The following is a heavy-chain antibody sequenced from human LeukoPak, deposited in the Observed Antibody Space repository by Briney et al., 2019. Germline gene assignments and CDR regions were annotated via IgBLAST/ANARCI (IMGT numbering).Heavy chain of an antibody. J-gene: IGHJ6*02. CDR3: ARSPSCSSTSCYYYYGMDV. V-gene: IGHV4-34*01. CDR1: GGSFSGYY. Sequence: SETLSLTCAVYGGSFSGYYWSWIRQPPGKGLEWIGEINHSGSTNYNPSLKSRVTISVDTSKNQFSLKLSSVTAADTAVYYCARSPSCSSTSCYYYYGMDVWGQGTTVTVPS. CDR2: INHSGST. D-gene: IGHD2-2*01.